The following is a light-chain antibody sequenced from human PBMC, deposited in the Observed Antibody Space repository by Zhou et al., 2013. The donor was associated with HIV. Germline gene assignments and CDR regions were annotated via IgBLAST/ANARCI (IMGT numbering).Light chain of an antibody. Sequence: EIVVTQSPGTLFLSPREGATLSCWTSQSVGTNVAWYQQRLGQAPRLLIYDASTRATDVPARFSGSGSGTDFTLTITKLEPEDFAVYYCQQYGTSPLTFGGGTKVEIK. V-gene: IGKV3-20*01. CDR2: DAS. CDR3: QQYGTSPLT. J-gene: IGKJ4*01. CDR1: QSVGTN.